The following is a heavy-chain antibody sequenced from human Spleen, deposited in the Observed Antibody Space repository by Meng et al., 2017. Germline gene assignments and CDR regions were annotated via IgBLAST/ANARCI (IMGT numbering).Heavy chain of an antibody. CDR2: INHGGST. J-gene: IGHJ4*02. CDR1: GASFSDYY. V-gene: IGHV4-34*01. Sequence: QGQLQQWGAGLLKPSETLSLTGAVYGASFSDYYWSWIRQPPGKGLEWIGEINHGGSTNYNPSLKSRVTISEDTSKSQFSLNLRSVTAADTAVYYCARGLWGSYRYEDYWGQGTLVTVSS. CDR3: ARGLWGSYRYEDY. D-gene: IGHD3-16*02.